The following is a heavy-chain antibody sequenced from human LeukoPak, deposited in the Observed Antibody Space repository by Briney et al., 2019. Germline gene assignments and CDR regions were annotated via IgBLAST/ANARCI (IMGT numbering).Heavy chain of an antibody. J-gene: IGHJ4*02. CDR2: ISYDGSNK. CDR3: ARDPSPGSSWYFDY. D-gene: IGHD6-13*01. V-gene: IGHV3-30*03. CDR1: GFTFSSYG. Sequence: GGSLRLSCAASGFTFSSYGMHWVRQAPGKGLEWVAVISYDGSNKYYADSVKGRFAISRDNSKNTLYLQMNSLRAEDTAVYYCARDPSPGSSWYFDYWGQGTLVTVSS.